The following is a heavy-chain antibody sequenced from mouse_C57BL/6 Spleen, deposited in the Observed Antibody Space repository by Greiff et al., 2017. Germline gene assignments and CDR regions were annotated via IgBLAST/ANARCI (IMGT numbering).Heavy chain of an antibody. J-gene: IGHJ4*01. CDR3: TRDSSPYYAMDY. CDR1: GFTFSSYA. V-gene: IGHV5-9-1*02. CDR2: ISSGGDYI. Sequence: DVMLVESGEGLVKPGGSLKLSCAASGFTFSSYAMSWVRQTPEKRLEWVAYISSGGDYIYYADTVKGRFTISRDNARNTLYLQMSSLKSEDTAMYYCTRDSSPYYAMDYWGQGTSVTVSS. D-gene: IGHD1-1*01.